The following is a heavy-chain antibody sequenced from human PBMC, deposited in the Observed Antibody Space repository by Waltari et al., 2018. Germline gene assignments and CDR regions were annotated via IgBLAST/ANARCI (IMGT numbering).Heavy chain of an antibody. J-gene: IGHJ5*02. CDR2: MNPNKGET. CDR3: ARGRRRSSTCYGVCDWFDP. CDR1: GYTFSDFD. D-gene: IGHD3-3*01. Sequence: QVQLVQSGAAVKKPGASVKVSCKASGYTFSDFDINWVRQAAGQGLEWMGWMNPNKGETGYAQKFQGRVVMTSDTSISTAYLDLSSLRSEDTAVYYCARGRRRSSTCYGVCDWFDPWGQGTLVTVSS. V-gene: IGHV1-8*02.